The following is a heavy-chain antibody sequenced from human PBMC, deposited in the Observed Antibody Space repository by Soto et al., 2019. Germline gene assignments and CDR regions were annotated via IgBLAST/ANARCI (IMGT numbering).Heavy chain of an antibody. CDR2: IYYSGVT. CDR3: ARIAADIASWLDP. J-gene: IGHJ5*02. V-gene: IGHV4-59*01. D-gene: IGHD5-12*01. CDR1: GDSISTYN. Sequence: PSETLSLTCTVSGDSISTYNWGWIRQPPGKGLEWIGCIYYSGVTNYNPSLKSRVTISVDTPKNQLSLKLNSVTAADTALYYCARIAADIASWLDPWGQGTLVTVSS.